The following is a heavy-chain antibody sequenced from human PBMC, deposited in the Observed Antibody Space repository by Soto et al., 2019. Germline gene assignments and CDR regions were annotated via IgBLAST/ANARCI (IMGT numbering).Heavy chain of an antibody. V-gene: IGHV4-39*01. CDR3: ARHRHNWKAPGYYYGMDV. J-gene: IGHJ6*02. CDR2: IYHSGST. Sequence: SETLSLTCTVSGGSISSSSYSWGWLRQPPGKGLRLIGSIYHSGSTYYKPSLKSRVTISGDTYKNQSSLTLSSVTAADTALYYCARHRHNWKAPGYYYGMDVWGQGTTVT. CDR1: GGSISSSSYS. D-gene: IGHD1-20*01.